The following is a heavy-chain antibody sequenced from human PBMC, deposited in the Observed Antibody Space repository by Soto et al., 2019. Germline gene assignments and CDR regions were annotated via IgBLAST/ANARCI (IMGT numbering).Heavy chain of an antibody. CDR2: INHSGST. D-gene: IGHD4-17*01. V-gene: IGHV4-34*01. CDR1: GGSFSGYY. CDR3: ARTTVTTVYYYYGMDV. Sequence: SETLSLTCAVYGGSFSGYYWSWIRQPPGKGLEWIGEINHSGSTNYNPSLKSRVTISVDTSKNQFSLKLSSVTAADTAVYYCARTTVTTVYYYYGMDVWGHGTTVTVSS. J-gene: IGHJ6*02.